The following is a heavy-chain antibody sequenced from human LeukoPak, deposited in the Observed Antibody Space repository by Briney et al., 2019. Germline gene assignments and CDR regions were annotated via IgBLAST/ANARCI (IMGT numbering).Heavy chain of an antibody. CDR1: GGSISNYY. CDR3: ARESGYYYGTSGYTFDY. J-gene: IGHJ4*02. CDR2: IYTSGST. Sequence: PSETLSLTCTVSGGSISNYYWSWIRQSAGNGLEWIGRIYTSGSTNYNPSLKSRFSMSVDTSKNQFSLRLTSVTAADTAVYYCARESGYYYGTSGYTFDYWGQGILVTVSS. D-gene: IGHD3-22*01. V-gene: IGHV4-4*07.